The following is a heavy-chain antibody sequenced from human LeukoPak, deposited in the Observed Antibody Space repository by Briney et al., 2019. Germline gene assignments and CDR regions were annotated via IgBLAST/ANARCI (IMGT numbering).Heavy chain of an antibody. J-gene: IGHJ4*02. CDR2: INPNSGGT. D-gene: IGHD3-22*01. Sequence: GASGKVSCKASGYTFTGYYMHWVRQAPGQGLEWMGWINPNSGGTNYAQKFQGRVTMTRDTSISTAYMELSRLRSDDTAVYYCARYYYDSSGFDYWGQGTLVTVSS. CDR3: ARYYYDSSGFDY. CDR1: GYTFTGYY. V-gene: IGHV1-2*02.